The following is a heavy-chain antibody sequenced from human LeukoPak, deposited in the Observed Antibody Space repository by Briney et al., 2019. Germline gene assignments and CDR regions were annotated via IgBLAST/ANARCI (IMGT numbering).Heavy chain of an antibody. CDR2: ISSGGSYI. CDR1: GFTFSSYS. Sequence: GGSLRLSCVASGFTFSSYSMNWVRQGPGKALEWVSSISSGGSYINYADSVKGRFTISRDNAKNSLYLQMDSLRAEDTAMYYCARDPTPKWELLPYFDFWGQGALVTVSS. J-gene: IGHJ4*02. V-gene: IGHV3-21*01. D-gene: IGHD1-26*01. CDR3: ARDPTPKWELLPYFDF.